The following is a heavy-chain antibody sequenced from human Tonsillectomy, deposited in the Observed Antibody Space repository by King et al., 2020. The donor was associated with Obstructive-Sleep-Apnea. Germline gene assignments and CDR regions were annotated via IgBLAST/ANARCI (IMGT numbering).Heavy chain of an antibody. D-gene: IGHD5-18*01. CDR3: ARRDTAMVTVDY. CDR2: IYYSGST. J-gene: IGHJ4*02. Sequence: QLQESGPGLVKPSETLSLTCTVSGGSISSSSYYWGWIRQPPGKGLEWIGSIYYSGSTYYNPSLKSRVTISVDTSKNQFSLKLGSVTAADTAVYYCARRDTAMVTVDYWGQGTLVTVSS. V-gene: IGHV4-39*07. CDR1: GGSISSSSYY.